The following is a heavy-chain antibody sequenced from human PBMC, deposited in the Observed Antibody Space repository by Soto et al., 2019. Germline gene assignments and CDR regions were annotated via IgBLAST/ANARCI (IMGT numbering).Heavy chain of an antibody. CDR1: GFTFDDYG. V-gene: IGHV3-20*04. CDR3: ARGHGTYYYDCGGYRDAFSI. D-gene: IGHD3-22*01. CDR2: INWNGGST. J-gene: IGHJ3*02. Sequence: GGSLRLSCAASGFTFDDYGMSWVRQAPGKGLEWVSGINWNGGSTGYADSVKGRFTISRDNAKNSLYLQMNSLRAEDTALYYCARGHGTYYYDCGGYRDAFSISGQGTMV.